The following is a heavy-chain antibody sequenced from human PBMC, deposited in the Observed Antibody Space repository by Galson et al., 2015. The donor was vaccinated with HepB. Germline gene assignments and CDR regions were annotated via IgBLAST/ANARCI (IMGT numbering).Heavy chain of an antibody. J-gene: IGHJ4*02. CDR1: GFTFSSYD. V-gene: IGHV3-13*01. Sequence: SLRLSCAASGFTFSSYDMHWVRQATGKGLEWVSAIGTAGDTYYPGSVKGRFTISRENAKNSLYLQMNSLRAGDTAVYYCARGFRYPSGFDYWGQGTLVTVSS. D-gene: IGHD2-2*02. CDR2: IGTAGDT. CDR3: ARGFRYPSGFDY.